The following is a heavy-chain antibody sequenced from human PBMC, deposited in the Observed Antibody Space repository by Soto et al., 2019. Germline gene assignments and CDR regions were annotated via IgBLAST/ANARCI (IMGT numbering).Heavy chain of an antibody. J-gene: IGHJ2*01. CDR2: ISAYNGNT. D-gene: IGHD5-12*01. CDR3: AREYSGYDRYWYFDL. V-gene: IGHV1-18*04. CDR1: GYTFTSYG. Sequence: QVQLVQSGAEVKKPGASVKVSCKASGYTFTSYGISWVRQAPGQGLEWMGWISAYNGNTNYAQKLQGRVTMTTDTSTSTAYMELSSLRSDDTAVYYCAREYSGYDRYWYFDLWGRGTLVTVSS.